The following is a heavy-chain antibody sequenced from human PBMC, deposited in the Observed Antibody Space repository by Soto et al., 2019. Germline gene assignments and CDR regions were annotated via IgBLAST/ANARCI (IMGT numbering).Heavy chain of an antibody. J-gene: IGHJ4*02. D-gene: IGHD5-12*01. Sequence: EVQLVESGGGLAQPGRSLRLSCKGSGFSFGDSAVSWVRQAPGKGMEWVGFIRGRAYGRTTEYAASVQGRFTISRDDYDSVAYLQMNSLRTEDTAVYHCARTRGHDWETFDYWGQGTLVTVSS. CDR1: GFSFGDSA. CDR2: IRGRAYGRTT. V-gene: IGHV3-49*04. CDR3: ARTRGHDWETFDY.